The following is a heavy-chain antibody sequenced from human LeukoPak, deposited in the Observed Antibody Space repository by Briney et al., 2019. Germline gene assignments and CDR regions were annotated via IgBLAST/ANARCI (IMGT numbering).Heavy chain of an antibody. D-gene: IGHD6-19*01. CDR1: GGSISSGGYY. CDR3: ARAAGIAVAVPDAFDI. Sequence: TLSLTCTVSGGSISSGGYYWSWIRQPPGKGLEWIGYIYHSGSTYYNPSLKSRVTISVDRSKNQFSLKLSSVTAADTAVYYCARAAGIAVAVPDAFDIWGQGTMVTVSS. J-gene: IGHJ3*02. V-gene: IGHV4-30-2*01. CDR2: IYHSGST.